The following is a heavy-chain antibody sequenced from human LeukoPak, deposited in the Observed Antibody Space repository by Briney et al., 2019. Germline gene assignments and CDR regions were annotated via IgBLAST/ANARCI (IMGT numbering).Heavy chain of an antibody. Sequence: GGSLRLSCAASGFTFSSYAMSWVRQAPGKGLEWVSAISGGGGNTFYADSVKGRFTISRDNSKNTLYLQMNSLRAEDTALYYCARGRNYYFDYWGQGTLVTVSS. CDR1: GFTFSSYA. J-gene: IGHJ4*02. CDR3: ARGRNYYFDY. CDR2: ISGGGGNT. V-gene: IGHV3-23*01.